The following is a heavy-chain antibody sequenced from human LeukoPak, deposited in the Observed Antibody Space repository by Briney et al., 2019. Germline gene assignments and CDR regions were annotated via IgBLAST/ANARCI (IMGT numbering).Heavy chain of an antibody. Sequence: ASVKVSCKVSGYTLTELSMHWVRQAPGKGLEWMGGFDPEDGETIYAQKFQGRVTMTEDTSTDTAYMELSSLRSEDTAVYYCATDYSNYGWFDPWGQGTLVTVSP. CDR3: ATDYSNYGWFDP. J-gene: IGHJ5*02. CDR2: FDPEDGET. CDR1: GYTLTELS. D-gene: IGHD4-11*01. V-gene: IGHV1-24*01.